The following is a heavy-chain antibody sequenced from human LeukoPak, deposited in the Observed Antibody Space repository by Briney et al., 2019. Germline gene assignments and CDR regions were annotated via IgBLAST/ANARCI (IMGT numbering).Heavy chain of an antibody. CDR3: ARGGGFRYCSSTSCYADEYYYYGMDV. J-gene: IGHJ6*02. CDR1: GFTFSSYW. Sequence: GGSLRLSCAASGFTFSSYWMHWVRQAPGKGLVWVSRINSDGSSISYADSVKGRFTISRDNAKNTLYLQMNSLRAEDTAVYYCARGGGFRYCSSTSCYADEYYYYGMDVWGQGTTVTVSS. V-gene: IGHV3-74*01. CDR2: INSDGSSI. D-gene: IGHD2-2*01.